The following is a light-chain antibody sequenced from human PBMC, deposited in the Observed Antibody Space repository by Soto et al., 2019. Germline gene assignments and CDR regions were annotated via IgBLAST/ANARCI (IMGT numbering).Light chain of an antibody. CDR2: GAS. CDR3: QQYKSYWT. V-gene: IGKV3-15*01. J-gene: IGKJ1*01. Sequence: EVVMTQSPATLSVSPGERATLSFRASQSFSSNLAWYQQKPGQAPRLLIYGASTRATGIPARFSGSGSGTEFTLTINSLQPDDFATYYCQQYKSYWTFGQGTKVDIK. CDR1: QSFSSN.